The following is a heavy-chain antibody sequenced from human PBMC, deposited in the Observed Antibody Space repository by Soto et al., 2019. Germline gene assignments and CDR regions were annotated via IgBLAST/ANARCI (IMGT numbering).Heavy chain of an antibody. CDR1: GFTFSSYG. D-gene: IGHD1-26*01. J-gene: IGHJ4*02. V-gene: IGHV3-30*03. CDR3: ARSPYSVSYLAYFDY. CDR2: ISYDGSNK. Sequence: QVQLVESGGGVVQPGRSLRLPCAASGFTFSSYGMHWVRQAPGKGLEWVAVISYDGSNKYYADSVKGRFTISRDNSKNTLYLQMNSLRAEDTGVYYCARSPYSVSYLAYFDYWGQGTLVTVSS.